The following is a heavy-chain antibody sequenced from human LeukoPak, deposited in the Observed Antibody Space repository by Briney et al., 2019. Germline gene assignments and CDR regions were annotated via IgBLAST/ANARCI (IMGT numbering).Heavy chain of an antibody. CDR2: IYSRGST. V-gene: IGHV4-59*01. CDR1: GGSINTYY. Sequence: SETLSLTCTVSGGSINTYYWGCIRQTPGKGLEWIGYIYSRGSTNYNPSLKSRVTISVGTSKNQFSLKLTSVTAADTAVYYCARGFDDYDVLLGYEYWGQGILVTVSS. CDR3: ARGFDDYDVLLGYEY. D-gene: IGHD3-9*01. J-gene: IGHJ4*02.